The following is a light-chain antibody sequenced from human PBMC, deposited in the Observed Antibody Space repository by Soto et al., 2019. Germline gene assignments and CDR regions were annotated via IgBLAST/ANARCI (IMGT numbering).Light chain of an antibody. CDR2: WAS. J-gene: IGKJ5*01. CDR1: QSLLYSSDKKNY. CDR3: QQYYTRIT. V-gene: IGKV4-1*01. Sequence: DTVMTQSPDSLAVSLGESATIKCKSTQSLLYSSDKKNYLAWYQQKPGQPPKLLIYWASIRESGVPERFSGSGSGTDFTLTISSLQAEDVAFYFCQQYYTRITFXQGTRLEIK.